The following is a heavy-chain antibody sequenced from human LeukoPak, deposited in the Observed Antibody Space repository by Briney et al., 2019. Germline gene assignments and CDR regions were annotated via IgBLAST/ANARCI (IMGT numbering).Heavy chain of an antibody. D-gene: IGHD3-9*01. CDR3: VVGVSRYLDWFIEKQYFLY. J-gene: IGHJ1*01. V-gene: IGHV3-9*01. CDR1: GFIFSDAA. Sequence: GRSLRLSCEGSGFIFSDAAMHWVRHAQGKGLEWVSRISWNGELVAFADSVKGRFTISRDNAARSLHLEMNSIRGEDTALYYCVVGVSRYLDWFIEKQYFLYWGQGTPVTVSS. CDR2: ISWNGELV.